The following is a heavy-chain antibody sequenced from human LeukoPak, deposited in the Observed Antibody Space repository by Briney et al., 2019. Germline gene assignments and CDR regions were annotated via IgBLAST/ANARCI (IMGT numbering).Heavy chain of an antibody. D-gene: IGHD4-11*01. CDR2: IRGTGDYT. V-gene: IGHV3-23*01. CDR1: GFTFSSYA. CDR3: AKGTALTTATAFDI. J-gene: IGHJ3*02. Sequence: PGGSLRLSCAASGFTFSSYAMSWVRQAPGKGLEWVSGIRGTGDYTYYVDSVRGRFTISRDNSKNTLYLQMNSLRGEDTAMYYCAKGTALTTATAFDIWGQGTMVTVSS.